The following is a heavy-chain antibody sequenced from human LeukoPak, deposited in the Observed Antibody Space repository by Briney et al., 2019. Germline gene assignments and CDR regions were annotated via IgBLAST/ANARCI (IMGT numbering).Heavy chain of an antibody. CDR2: IIPIFGTA. CDR3: ARGVTDIVAPTGGSWFDP. J-gene: IGHJ5*02. D-gene: IGHD5-12*01. V-gene: IGHV1-69*05. CDR1: GGTFSSYA. Sequence: ASVKVSCKASGGTFSSYAISWVRQAPGQGLEWMGGIIPIFGTANYAQKFQGRVTITTDESTSTAYMELSSLRSEDTAVYYCARGVTDIVAPTGGSWFDPWGQGTLVTVSS.